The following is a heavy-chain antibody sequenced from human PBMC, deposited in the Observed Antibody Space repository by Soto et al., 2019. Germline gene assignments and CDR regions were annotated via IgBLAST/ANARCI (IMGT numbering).Heavy chain of an antibody. Sequence: ASVKLSCKASGYSFTSYGISCVRQAPGQGLEWMGWISAYNGNTNYAQKLQGRVTMTTDTSTSTAYMELRSLRSDDTAAYYCARVYVVVVAATIYYYYGMDVWGQGTTVTVSS. CDR2: ISAYNGNT. J-gene: IGHJ6*02. D-gene: IGHD2-15*01. CDR1: GYSFTSYG. V-gene: IGHV1-18*01. CDR3: ARVYVVVVAATIYYYYGMDV.